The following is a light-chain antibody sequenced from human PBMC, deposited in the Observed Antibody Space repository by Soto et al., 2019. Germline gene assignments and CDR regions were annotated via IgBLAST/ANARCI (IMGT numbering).Light chain of an antibody. CDR1: QSISSW. V-gene: IGKV1-5*03. CDR2: KAS. CDR3: QQYNSYSRT. Sequence: IQMTQAPSTLSGSLGDRLSITCLASQSISSWLAWYQQKPGKAPKLLIYKASSLESGVPSRFSGSGSGTEFTLTISSLQPDDFATYYCQQYNSYSRTFGQGTKVDIK. J-gene: IGKJ1*01.